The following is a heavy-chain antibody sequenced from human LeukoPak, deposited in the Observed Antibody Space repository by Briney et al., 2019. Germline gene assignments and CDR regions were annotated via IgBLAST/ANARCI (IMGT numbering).Heavy chain of an antibody. V-gene: IGHV4-59*01. Sequence: SETLSLTCTVSGGSISSYYWSWIRQPPGKGLEWIGYINYSGSTNYNPSLKSRVTISVDTSKNQFSLKLSSVTAADTAVYYCARVGSSSFYYYYYMDVWGKGTTVTVSS. J-gene: IGHJ6*03. CDR2: INYSGST. CDR1: GGSISSYY. D-gene: IGHD6-6*01. CDR3: ARVGSSSFYYYYYMDV.